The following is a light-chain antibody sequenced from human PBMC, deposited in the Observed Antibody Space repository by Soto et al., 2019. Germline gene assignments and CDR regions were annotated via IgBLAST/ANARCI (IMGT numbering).Light chain of an antibody. CDR3: QQYYSFPLT. J-gene: IGKJ1*01. CDR2: AAS. V-gene: IGKV1D-8*03. Sequence: VIWLTQSPSLLSAFSGDTGTISCRMSQGISSYLAWYQQKQGKAPELLIYAASTLQSGVPSRFSGSGSARAVTLTISCLQSDDFATYYYQQYYSFPLTFGQGTKVEIK. CDR1: QGISSY.